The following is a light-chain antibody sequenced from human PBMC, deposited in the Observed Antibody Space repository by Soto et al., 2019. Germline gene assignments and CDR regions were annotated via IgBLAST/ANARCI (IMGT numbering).Light chain of an antibody. J-gene: IGLJ2*01. V-gene: IGLV1-40*01. CDR3: QSYDSSLSGSYVV. Sequence: QSVLTQPPSVSGAPGQRVTISCNGSSSSIGAGYDVHWYQQLPGTAPKLLIYGNSNRPSGVPDRFSGSKSGTSASLAITGLQAEDEADYYCQSYDSSLSGSYVVFGGGTQLTVL. CDR1: SSSIGAGYD. CDR2: GNS.